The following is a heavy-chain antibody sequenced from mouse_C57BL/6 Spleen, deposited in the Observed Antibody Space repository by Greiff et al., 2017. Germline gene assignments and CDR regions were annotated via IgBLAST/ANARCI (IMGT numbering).Heavy chain of an antibody. J-gene: IGHJ2*01. CDR1: GYTFTSYW. Sequence: QVQLQQPGAELVKPGASVKLSCKASGYTFTSYWMHWVKQRPGQGLEWIGMIHPNSGSTNYNEKFKSKATLTVDKSSSTAYMQLSSLTSEDSAVYYCARSSYYYGSYFDDWGQGTTLTVSS. D-gene: IGHD1-1*01. CDR2: IHPNSGST. CDR3: ARSSYYYGSYFDD. V-gene: IGHV1-64*01.